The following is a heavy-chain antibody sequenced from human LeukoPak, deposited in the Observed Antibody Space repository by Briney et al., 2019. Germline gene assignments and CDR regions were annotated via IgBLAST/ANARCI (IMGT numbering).Heavy chain of an antibody. CDR3: ARGDSNGGGIFDY. CDR1: GGSISSGGYY. J-gene: IGHJ4*02. CDR2: IYHSGST. V-gene: IGHV4-30-2*01. D-gene: IGHD4-11*01. Sequence: PSQTLSLTCTVSGGSISSGGYYWSWIRQPPGKGLEWIGYIYHSGSTYYNPSLKSRVTISVDRSKNQFSLKLSSVTAADTAVYYCARGDSNGGGIFDYWGQGTLVTVSS.